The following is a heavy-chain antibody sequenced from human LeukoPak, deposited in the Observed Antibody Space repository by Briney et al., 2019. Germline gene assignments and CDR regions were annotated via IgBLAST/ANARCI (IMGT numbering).Heavy chain of an antibody. V-gene: IGHV3-53*01. D-gene: IGHD3-10*01. CDR1: GFTVSSNY. Sequence: GGSLRLSCAVSGFTVSSNYMSWVRQAPGKGLEWVSVIYSGGSTYYADSVKGRFTISRDNSKNTLYLQMNSLRAEDTAVYYCAKDSDYGSGSYYGDYWGQGTLVTVSS. CDR3: AKDSDYGSGSYYGDY. J-gene: IGHJ4*02. CDR2: IYSGGST.